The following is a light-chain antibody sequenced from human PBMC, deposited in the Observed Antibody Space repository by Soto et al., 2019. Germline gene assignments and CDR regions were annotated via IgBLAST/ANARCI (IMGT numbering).Light chain of an antibody. J-gene: IGLJ1*01. CDR1: SSNVGNNF. Sequence: QSVLTQPPSVSAAPGQRVTISCSGSSSNVGNNFVSWYQHLPGTAPRLLMSENNKRPSGIPGRFSGSKSSTSATLDITGLQTGDEADYYCGTWDSSLSYYVFGTGTQLTVL. V-gene: IGLV1-51*01. CDR2: ENN. CDR3: GTWDSSLSYYV.